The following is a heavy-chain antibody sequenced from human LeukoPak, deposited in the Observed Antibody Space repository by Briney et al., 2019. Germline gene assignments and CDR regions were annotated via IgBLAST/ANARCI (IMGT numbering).Heavy chain of an antibody. CDR1: GYTFTSYD. V-gene: IGHV1-8*03. J-gene: IGHJ6*03. CDR2: MNPNSGNT. CDR3: ARGLGYCSGGSCYSFMDV. D-gene: IGHD2-15*01. Sequence: ASVKVSCKASGYTFTSYDINWVRQATGQGLEWMGWMNPNSGNTGYAQKFQGRVTITRNTSISTAYMELSSLRSEDTAVYYCARGLGYCSGGSCYSFMDVWGKGTTVTVSS.